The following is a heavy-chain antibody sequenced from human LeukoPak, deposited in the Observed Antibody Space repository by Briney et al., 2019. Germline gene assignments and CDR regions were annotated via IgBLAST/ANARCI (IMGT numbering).Heavy chain of an antibody. CDR3: ARDCPDILTGYATYNWFDP. D-gene: IGHD3-9*01. CDR2: IIPIFGTA. J-gene: IGHJ5*02. CDR1: GGTFSSYA. V-gene: IGHV1-69*05. Sequence: GASVKVSCKASGGTFSSYAISWVRQAPGQGLEWMGRIIPIFGTANYAQKFQGRVTITTDESTSTAYMELSSLRSEDTAVYYCARDCPDILTGYATYNWFDPWGQGTLVTVSS.